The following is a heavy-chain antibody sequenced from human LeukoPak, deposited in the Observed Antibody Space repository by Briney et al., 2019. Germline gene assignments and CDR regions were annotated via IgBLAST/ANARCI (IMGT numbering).Heavy chain of an antibody. V-gene: IGHV1-69*06. J-gene: IGHJ3*02. CDR2: IIPIFGTA. CDR3: ARDLGVGSSGYLHDAFDI. D-gene: IGHD3-22*01. CDR1: GGTFSSYA. Sequence: SVKVSCKASGGTFSSYAISWVRQAPGQGLEWMGGIIPIFGTANYAQKFQGRVTITADKSTSTAYMELSSLRSEDTAVYYCARDLGVGSSGYLHDAFDIWGQGTMVTVSS.